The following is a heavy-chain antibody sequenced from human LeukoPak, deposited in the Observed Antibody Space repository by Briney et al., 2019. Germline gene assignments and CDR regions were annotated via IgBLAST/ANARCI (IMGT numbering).Heavy chain of an antibody. CDR1: GGTFSSYA. J-gene: IGHJ4*02. V-gene: IGHV1-69*06. CDR2: IIPIFGTA. Sequence: ASVKVSCKASGGTFSSYAISWVRQAPGQGLEWMGGIIPIFGTANYAQKFQGRVTITADKSTSTAYMELSSLRSEDTAVYYCARVLYYDFWSGSTYFDYWGQGTLVTVSS. D-gene: IGHD3-3*01. CDR3: ARVLYYDFWSGSTYFDY.